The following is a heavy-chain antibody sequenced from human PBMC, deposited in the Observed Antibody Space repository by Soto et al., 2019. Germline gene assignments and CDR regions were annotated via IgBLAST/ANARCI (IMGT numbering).Heavy chain of an antibody. CDR3: AKDSWYFDL. D-gene: IGHD6-13*01. V-gene: IGHV3-74*01. CDR2: IDTSGSST. Sequence: PVASLKISCEASGFIFTNFWMHWVRQVPGKGLVWVSRIDTSGSSTSYADSVKGRFTISRDNAKNTVSLQMNSLRAEDTGVYYCAKDSWYFDLWSQGSLVTSPQ. CDR1: GFIFTNFW. J-gene: IGHJ4*02.